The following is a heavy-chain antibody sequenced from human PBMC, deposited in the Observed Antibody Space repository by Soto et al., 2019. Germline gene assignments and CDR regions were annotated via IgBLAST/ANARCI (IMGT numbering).Heavy chain of an antibody. CDR3: ARERLQRKGYYYSGMDV. J-gene: IGHJ6*02. Sequence: QGQVVQSGAEVKPPGASVKVSCKASEYTFTGYYMHWVRQAPGQGLEWMGWIHPNNGATNYAQKFQGRVTMTRDTSISTAYMEVRRLTYDDTAVYYCARERLQRKGYYYSGMDVWGQGTTVTVSS. D-gene: IGHD4-4*01. V-gene: IGHV1-2*02. CDR1: EYTFTGYY. CDR2: IHPNNGAT.